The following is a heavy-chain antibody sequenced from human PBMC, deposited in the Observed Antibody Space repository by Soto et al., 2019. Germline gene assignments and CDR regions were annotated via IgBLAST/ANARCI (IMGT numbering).Heavy chain of an antibody. V-gene: IGHV4-4*07. CDR3: ARSQAYGDYANLDT. J-gene: IGHJ5*02. Sequence: KTSETLSLTCTVSGDSVSKYYWNWIRQPAGKGLEWIGRIHSTRSPNYNPSLKSRVTMSVDTSKNQFSLKLNLTSVTAADTAVYYCARSQAYGDYANLDTWGQGTLVTVSS. CDR2: IHSTRSP. D-gene: IGHD4-17*01. CDR1: GDSVSKYY.